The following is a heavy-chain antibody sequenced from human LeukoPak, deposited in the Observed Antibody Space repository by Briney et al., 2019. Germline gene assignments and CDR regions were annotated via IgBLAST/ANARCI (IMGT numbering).Heavy chain of an antibody. D-gene: IGHD6-13*01. Sequence: SETLSLTCTVSGGSISSYYWSWIRQPPGKGLEWIGYIYYSGSTNYNPSLKSRVTVSVDTSKNQFSLKLSSVTAADTAVYYCARASSSWSLVDYWGQGTLVTVSS. CDR2: IYYSGST. CDR3: ARASSSWSLVDY. J-gene: IGHJ4*02. V-gene: IGHV4-59*01. CDR1: GGSISSYY.